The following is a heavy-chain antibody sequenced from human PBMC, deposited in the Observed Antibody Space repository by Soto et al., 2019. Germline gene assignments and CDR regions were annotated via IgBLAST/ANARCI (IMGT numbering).Heavy chain of an antibody. CDR3: ARGRLPLKVPAATKYAPGETLDY. D-gene: IGHD2-2*01. V-gene: IGHV6-1*01. CDR2: TYYRSKWYN. CDR1: GDSVSSNSAA. Sequence: SQTLSLTCAISGDSVSSNSAAWNWIRQSPSRGLEWLGRTYYRSKWYNDYAVSVKSRITINPDTSKNQFSLQLNSVTPEDTAVYYCARGRLPLKVPAATKYAPGETLDYWGQGTLVTVSS. J-gene: IGHJ4*02.